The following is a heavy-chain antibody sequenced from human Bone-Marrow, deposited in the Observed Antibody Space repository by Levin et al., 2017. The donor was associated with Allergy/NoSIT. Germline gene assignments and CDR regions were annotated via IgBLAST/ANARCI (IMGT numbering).Heavy chain of an antibody. CDR2: ISSSSNYI. CDR3: ARDRMLTIFDY. Sequence: SCAASGFTFSSYSMNWVRQAPGKGLEWVSSISSSSNYIYYADSVKGRFTISRDNAKNSLYLQMNSLRAEDTAVYYCARDRMLTIFDYWGQGTLVTVSS. V-gene: IGHV3-21*01. D-gene: IGHD3-16*01. CDR1: GFTFSSYS. J-gene: IGHJ4*02.